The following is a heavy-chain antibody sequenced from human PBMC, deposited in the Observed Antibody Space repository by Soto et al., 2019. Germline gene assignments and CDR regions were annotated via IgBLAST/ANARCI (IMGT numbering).Heavy chain of an antibody. D-gene: IGHD3-22*01. V-gene: IGHV4-34*01. J-gene: IGHJ4*02. CDR2: INHSGST. Sequence: PSETLSLTCAVYGGSFSRYYWSWIRQPPGKGLEWIGEINHSGSTNYNPSLKSRVTISVDTSKNQFSLKLSSVTAADTAVYYCARGRGYYFRVRNYFDYWGQGTLVTVSS. CDR1: GGSFSRYY. CDR3: ARGRGYYFRVRNYFDY.